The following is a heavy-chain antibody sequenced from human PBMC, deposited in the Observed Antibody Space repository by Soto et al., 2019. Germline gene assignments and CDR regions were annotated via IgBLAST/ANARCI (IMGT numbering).Heavy chain of an antibody. Sequence: NPSETLSLTCAVSGGSISSGGYSWSWIRQPPGKGLEWIGYIYHSGSTYYNPSLKSRVTISVDRSKNQFSLKLTSVTAADAALYYCARDFFDSSDYTTNWLDPWGQGTLVTVSS. CDR2: IYHSGST. CDR3: ARDFFDSSDYTTNWLDP. J-gene: IGHJ5*02. V-gene: IGHV4-30-2*01. CDR1: GGSISSGGYS. D-gene: IGHD3-22*01.